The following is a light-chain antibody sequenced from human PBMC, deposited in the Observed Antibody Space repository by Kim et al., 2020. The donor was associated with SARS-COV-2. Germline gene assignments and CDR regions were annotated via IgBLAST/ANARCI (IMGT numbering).Light chain of an antibody. J-gene: IGKJ5*01. V-gene: IGKV1-17*01. CDR1: QDIRND. CDR2: GAS. CDR3: LQHSTYPIT. Sequence: ASVGDRVTITCRASQDIRNDLGWYQQNPGRAPKRLIYGASSLQSGVPSRFSGSGSGTEFTLIISSVQPEDFATYFCLQHSTYPITFGQGTRLEIK.